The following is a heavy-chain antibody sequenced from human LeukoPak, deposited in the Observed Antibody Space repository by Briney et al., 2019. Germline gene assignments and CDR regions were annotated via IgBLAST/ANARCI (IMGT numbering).Heavy chain of an antibody. J-gene: IGHJ4*02. CDR3: ARGGYSYVDY. D-gene: IGHD5-18*01. CDR1: GGSISSGGYY. CDR2: IYYSGST. V-gene: IGHV4-31*03. Sequence: SETLSLTCTVSGGSISSGGYYWSWIRQHPGKGLEWIGYIYYSGSTNYTPSLKSRVTISVDTSKNQFSLKLSSVTAADTAVYYCARGGYSYVDYWGQGTLVTVSS.